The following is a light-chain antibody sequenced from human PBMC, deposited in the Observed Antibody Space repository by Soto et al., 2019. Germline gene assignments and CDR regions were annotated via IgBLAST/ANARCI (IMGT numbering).Light chain of an antibody. CDR3: SSYAGSNNVV. J-gene: IGLJ2*01. V-gene: IGLV2-8*01. CDR2: EVS. CDR1: SSDVGGYNY. Sequence: QSALTQPPSASGSPGQSVTISCTGTSSDVGGYNYVSWYQQHPGKAPKLMIYEVSKRPSGVPDRFSGSTSGNTASLPVSGLQAEDEADYYCSSYAGSNNVVFGGGTKLTVL.